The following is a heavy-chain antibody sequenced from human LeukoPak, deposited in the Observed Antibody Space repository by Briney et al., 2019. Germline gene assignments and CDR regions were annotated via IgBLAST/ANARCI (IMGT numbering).Heavy chain of an antibody. D-gene: IGHD5-18*01. CDR2: ISSSGSTI. CDR1: GFTFSSYS. CDR3: ARGFDMVNDAFDI. Sequence: GGSLRLSCAASGFTFSSYSMNWVRQAPGKGLEWVSYISSSGSTIYYADSVKGRFTISRGNAKNSLYLQMNSLRAEDTAVYYCARGFDMVNDAFDIWGQGTMVTVSS. V-gene: IGHV3-48*04. J-gene: IGHJ3*02.